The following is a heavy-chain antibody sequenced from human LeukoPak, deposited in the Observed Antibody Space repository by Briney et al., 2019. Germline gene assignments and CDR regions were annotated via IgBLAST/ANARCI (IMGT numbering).Heavy chain of an antibody. CDR3: GRWFGELGIFDP. CDR1: GYTFTGYY. D-gene: IGHD3-10*01. J-gene: IGHJ5*02. Sequence: ASVKVSCKASGYTFTGYYMQWVRQAPGQGLEWMGWINPNSGGTNYAQKFQGRVTMTRDTSISTAYMELSSLRSEDTAVYYCGRWFGELGIFDPWGQGTLVTVSS. V-gene: IGHV1-2*02. CDR2: INPNSGGT.